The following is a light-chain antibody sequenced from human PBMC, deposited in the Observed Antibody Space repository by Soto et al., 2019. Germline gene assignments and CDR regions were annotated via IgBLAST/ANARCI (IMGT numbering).Light chain of an antibody. CDR2: GAS. CDR3: QQYYHWPVT. V-gene: IGKV3-15*01. CDR1: QSVSSN. J-gene: IGKJ4*01. Sequence: TQSPATLSMSPGEAGPLSCRASQSVSSNLAWYQQKPGQAPRLLISGASTGATGIPPRFRGSGSGTEFTLTVDTLQSEDIAIYYCQQYYHWPVTFGGGTKVDIK.